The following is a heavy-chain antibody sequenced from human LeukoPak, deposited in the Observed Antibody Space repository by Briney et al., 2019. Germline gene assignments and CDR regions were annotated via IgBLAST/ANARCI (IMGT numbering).Heavy chain of an antibody. V-gene: IGHV1-69*05. J-gene: IGHJ4*02. Sequence: SVKVSCKASGGTFSSYAISWVRQAPGQGLEWMGRIIPIFGTANYAQKFQGRVTITTDESTCTAYMELSSLRSEDTAVYYCARAGPLGYCTNGVCPRSNKPFDYWGQGTLVTVSS. CDR2: IIPIFGTA. D-gene: IGHD2-8*01. CDR3: ARAGPLGYCTNGVCPRSNKPFDY. CDR1: GGTFSSYA.